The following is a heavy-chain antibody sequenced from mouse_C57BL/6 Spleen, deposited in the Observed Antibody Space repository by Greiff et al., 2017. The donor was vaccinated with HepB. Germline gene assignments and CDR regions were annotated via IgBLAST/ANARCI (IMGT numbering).Heavy chain of an antibody. Sequence: QVQLQQPGAELVKPGASVKLSCKASGYTFTSYWMHWVKQRPGQGLEWIGMIHPNSGSTNYNEKFKSKATLTVDKSSSTAYMQRSSLTAEDSAVYYCARVEGGDYSNGYFDYWGQGTTLTVSS. CDR2: IHPNSGST. J-gene: IGHJ2*01. CDR1: GYTFTSYW. CDR3: ARVEGGDYSNGYFDY. D-gene: IGHD2-5*01. V-gene: IGHV1-64*01.